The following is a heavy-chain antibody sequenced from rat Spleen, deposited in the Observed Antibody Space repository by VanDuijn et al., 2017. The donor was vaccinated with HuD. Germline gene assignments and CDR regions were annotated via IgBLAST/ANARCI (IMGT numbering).Heavy chain of an antibody. Sequence: EVQLVESGGGLVQPGRSLKLSCVASGFTFNNYWMTWIRQAPGKGLEWVASITNTGGSTYYPDSVKGRFTISRDNAKSTLYLQMNSLRSEETATYYCTRDLGVYYGLEYVMDAWGQGASVTVSS. CDR2: ITNTGGST. V-gene: IGHV5-31*01. J-gene: IGHJ4*01. CDR3: TRDLGVYYGLEYVMDA. CDR1: GFTFNNYW. D-gene: IGHD1-6*01.